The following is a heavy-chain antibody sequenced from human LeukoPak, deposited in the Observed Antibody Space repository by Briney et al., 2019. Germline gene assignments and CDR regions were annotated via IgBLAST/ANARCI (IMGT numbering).Heavy chain of an antibody. Sequence: GGSLRLSCAASGFTFSSYWMSWVRQAPGKGLEWVANIKQDGSEKYYVDSVNGRFTISRDNAKNSLYLQMNSLRAEDTAVYYCTREISSWYRTEGRFDPWGQGTLVTVSS. CDR1: GFTFSSYW. CDR2: IKQDGSEK. CDR3: TREISSWYRTEGRFDP. V-gene: IGHV3-7*01. J-gene: IGHJ5*02. D-gene: IGHD6-13*01.